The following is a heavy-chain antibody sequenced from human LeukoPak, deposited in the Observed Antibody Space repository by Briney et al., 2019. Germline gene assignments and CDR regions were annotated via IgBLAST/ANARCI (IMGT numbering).Heavy chain of an antibody. V-gene: IGHV3-30*02. J-gene: IGHJ4*02. D-gene: IGHD3-3*01. CDR3: AKGALEWLLGIDY. CDR2: IWFDGSNK. CDR1: GFTFSSYA. Sequence: GGSLRLSCEASGFTFSSYAMHWVRQAPGKGLEWVAVIWFDGSNKYYADSVKGRFTISRDNSKNTLYLQMNSLRAEDTAVYYCAKGALEWLLGIDYWGQGTLVTVSS.